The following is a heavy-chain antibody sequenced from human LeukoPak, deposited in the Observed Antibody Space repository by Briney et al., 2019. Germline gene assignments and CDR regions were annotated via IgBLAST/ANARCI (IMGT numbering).Heavy chain of an antibody. D-gene: IGHD3-9*01. CDR1: GYTFTSYG. V-gene: IGHV1-18*01. Sequence: GASVKVSCKASGYTFTSYGISWVRQAPGQGLEWMGWISAYNGNTNYAQKLQGRVTMTTDTSTSTAYMELRSLRSDDTAVYYCARDSKVLRHFDWFQEGNWFDPWGQGTLVTVSS. J-gene: IGHJ5*02. CDR3: ARDSKVLRHFDWFQEGNWFDP. CDR2: ISAYNGNT.